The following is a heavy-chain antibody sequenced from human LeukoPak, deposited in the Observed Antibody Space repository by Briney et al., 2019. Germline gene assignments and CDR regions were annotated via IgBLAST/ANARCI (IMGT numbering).Heavy chain of an antibody. CDR2: IYPGDSDT. Sequence: GEPLKISCKGSGYNFTNYWIGWVRQMPGKGLEWMGIIYPGDSDTRYSPSFQGQVTISVDKSISTAYLQWSSLKASDTAMYYCARHTRDYHYGWGSYYNDYWGQGALVTVSS. V-gene: IGHV5-51*01. CDR1: GYNFTNYW. D-gene: IGHD3-10*01. J-gene: IGHJ4*02. CDR3: ARHTRDYHYGWGSYYNDY.